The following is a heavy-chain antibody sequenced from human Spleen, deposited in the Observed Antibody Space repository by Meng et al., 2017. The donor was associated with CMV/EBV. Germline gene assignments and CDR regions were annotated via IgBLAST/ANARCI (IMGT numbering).Heavy chain of an antibody. CDR2: IANDGTEK. D-gene: IGHD2-21*02. V-gene: IGHV3-30*04. J-gene: IGHJ4*02. CDR1: CLTCTAYA. Sequence: ASCLTCTAYAMHWVSQAPGKGLEWVAGIANDGTEKYYADSVKGRFTISRDTSEDTLSLQMNSLNAEDTAMYYCARSKKRVTTMPFDYWGQGALVTVSS. CDR3: ARSKKRVTTMPFDY.